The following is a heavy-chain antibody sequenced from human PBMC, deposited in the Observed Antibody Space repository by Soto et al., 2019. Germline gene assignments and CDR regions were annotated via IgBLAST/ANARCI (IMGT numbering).Heavy chain of an antibody. CDR1: GGSVSSGSYY. Sequence: SETLSLTCTVSGGSVSSGSYYWSWIRQPPGKGLEWIGYIYYSGSTNYNPSLKSRVTISVDTSKNQFSLKLSSVTAADTAVYYCARDIGGYSYGIDYWGQGTLVTVPQ. CDR3: ARDIGGYSYGIDY. V-gene: IGHV4-61*01. J-gene: IGHJ4*02. D-gene: IGHD5-18*01. CDR2: IYYSGST.